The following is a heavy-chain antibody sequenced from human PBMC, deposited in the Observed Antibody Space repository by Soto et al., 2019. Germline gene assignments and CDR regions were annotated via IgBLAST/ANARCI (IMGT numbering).Heavy chain of an antibody. Sequence: EVQLVESGGGLVQPGGSLRLSGAASGFTVSSNYMSWVRQAPGKGLEWVSVIYSGGSTYYADSVKGRFTISRHNSKNTLYLQMNSLRAEDTAVYYCARGTGYTPNWFDPWGQGTLVTVSS. CDR1: GFTVSSNY. CDR2: IYSGGST. CDR3: ARGTGYTPNWFDP. D-gene: IGHD6-13*01. V-gene: IGHV3-53*04. J-gene: IGHJ5*02.